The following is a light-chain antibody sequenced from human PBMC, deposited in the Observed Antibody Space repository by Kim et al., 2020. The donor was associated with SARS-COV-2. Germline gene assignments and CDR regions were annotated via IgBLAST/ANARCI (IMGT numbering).Light chain of an antibody. CDR2: QDS. CDR3: QAWDSSTEV. Sequence: VSPGKTASITCSGDKLGDKYACWYQQKPGQSPVLVIYQDSKRPSGIPERFSGSNSGNTATLTISGTQAMDEADYYCQAWDSSTEVFGGGTQLTVL. J-gene: IGLJ7*01. V-gene: IGLV3-1*01. CDR1: KLGDKY.